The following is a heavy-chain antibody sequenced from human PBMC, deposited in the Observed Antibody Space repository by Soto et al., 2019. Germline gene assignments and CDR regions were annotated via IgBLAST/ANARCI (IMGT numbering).Heavy chain of an antibody. Sequence: EVQLLESGGGLVQPGGSLRLSCEASGFTFSNYAMNWVRQAPGKGLEWVASIRGSAGTPYYADSVRGRFTISRDNSKNTLSLQINSLRVEDTAGYYGARDRDYFDYWGQGALVTVSS. V-gene: IGHV3-23*01. CDR2: IRGSAGTP. CDR3: ARDRDYFDY. J-gene: IGHJ4*02. CDR1: GFTFSNYA.